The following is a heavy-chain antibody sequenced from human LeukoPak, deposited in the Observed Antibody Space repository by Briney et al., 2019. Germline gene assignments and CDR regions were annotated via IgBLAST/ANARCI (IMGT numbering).Heavy chain of an antibody. J-gene: IGHJ4*02. CDR2: INEDGSEK. V-gene: IGHV3-7*05. Sequence: GGSLRLSCAASGFTFSSYWMSWVRQAPGKGLEWVANINEDGSEKYYVDSMKGRFSISRDNAKKSLYLQMNSLRAEDTAVYYCASHANSGRHVDYWGQGTLVTVSS. CDR3: ASHANSGRHVDY. D-gene: IGHD3-10*01. CDR1: GFTFSSYW.